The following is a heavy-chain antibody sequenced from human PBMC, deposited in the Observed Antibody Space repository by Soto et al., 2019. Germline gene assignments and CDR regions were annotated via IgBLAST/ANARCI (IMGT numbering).Heavy chain of an antibody. V-gene: IGHV3-23*01. Sequence: EVQLLESGGGLVQPGGSLRLSCVTSGFTFNDYAMTWVRQAPGKGLEWVSSISASGGSRFFAESVKGRFDISRDKSKNTVFLQMSGLRSEDTATYYCARSFFRGVLNGPTLDVWGQGSVVTVSS. CDR1: GFTFNDYA. J-gene: IGHJ3*01. CDR2: ISASGGSR. CDR3: ARSFFRGVLNGPTLDV. D-gene: IGHD3-10*01.